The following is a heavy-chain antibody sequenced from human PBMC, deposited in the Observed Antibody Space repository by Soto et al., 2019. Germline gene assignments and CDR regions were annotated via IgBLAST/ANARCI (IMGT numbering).Heavy chain of an antibody. CDR1: GFTVSSNY. J-gene: IGHJ6*02. D-gene: IGHD3-10*01. V-gene: IGHV3-53*01. CDR2: IYSGGST. Sequence: GGSLRLSCAASGFTVSSNYMSWVRQAPGKGLEWVSVIYSGGSTYYADSVKGRFTISRDNSKNTLYLQMNSLRAEDTAVYYCARDRFPYYGMDVWGQGTTVTVSS. CDR3: ARDRFPYYGMDV.